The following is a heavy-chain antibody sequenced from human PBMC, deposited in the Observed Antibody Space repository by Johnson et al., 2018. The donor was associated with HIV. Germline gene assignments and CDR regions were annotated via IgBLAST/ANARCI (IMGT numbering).Heavy chain of an antibody. J-gene: IGHJ3*01. CDR3: ARDRAFDL. Sequence: VQLVESGGGLIQPGGSLRLSCVASGFTVSSKSMSWVRQAPGKGLEWVSLILSGGTTYYTDSVRGRFTISRDKSKNTVYLQMNSLKVEDTAMYYCARDRAFDLWGPGTMVTVSS. CDR1: GFTVSSKS. CDR2: ILSGGTT. V-gene: IGHV3-66*03.